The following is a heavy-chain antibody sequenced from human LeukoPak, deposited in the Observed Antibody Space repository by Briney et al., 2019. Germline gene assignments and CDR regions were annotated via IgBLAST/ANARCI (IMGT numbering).Heavy chain of an antibody. D-gene: IGHD3-22*01. Sequence: GGSLRLSCAASGFTVSSNYMNWVRQAPGKGLEWVSVIYSGGSTYYADSVKGRFTISRDNSKNTLYLQMNSLRAEDTAVYYCARIPIVVITSGGYWGQGTLVTVSS. CDR2: IYSGGST. CDR1: GFTVSSNY. CDR3: ARIPIVVITSGGY. J-gene: IGHJ4*02. V-gene: IGHV3-53*01.